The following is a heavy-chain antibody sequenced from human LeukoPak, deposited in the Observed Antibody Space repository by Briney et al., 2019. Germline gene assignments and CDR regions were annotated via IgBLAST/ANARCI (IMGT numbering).Heavy chain of an antibody. D-gene: IGHD1-14*01. J-gene: IGHJ5*02. V-gene: IGHV4-34*01. Sequence: SETLSLTCAVYGGSFSGYYWSWIRQPPGKGLEWIGENNHSGSTNYNPSLKSRVTISVDTSKNQFSLKLSSVTAADTAVYYCASRHPAASGTPFDPWGQGTLVTVSS. CDR3: ASRHPAASGTPFDP. CDR1: GGSFSGYY. CDR2: NNHSGST.